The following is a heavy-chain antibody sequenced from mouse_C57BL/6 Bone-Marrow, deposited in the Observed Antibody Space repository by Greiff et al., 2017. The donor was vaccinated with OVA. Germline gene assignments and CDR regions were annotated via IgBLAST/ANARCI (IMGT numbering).Heavy chain of an antibody. V-gene: IGHV2-5*01. J-gene: IGHJ1*03. CDR2: IWRGGST. CDR1: GFSLTSYG. Sequence: VQLQQSGPGLVQPSQSLSITCTVSGFSLTSYGVHWVRQPPGKGLEWLGVIWRGGSTDYNAAIMSRLTISKDNSKSQVFFKMNSLQADDTAIYYCATNHYYGSSHWYFDVWGTGTTVTVSS. CDR3: ATNHYYGSSHWYFDV. D-gene: IGHD1-1*01.